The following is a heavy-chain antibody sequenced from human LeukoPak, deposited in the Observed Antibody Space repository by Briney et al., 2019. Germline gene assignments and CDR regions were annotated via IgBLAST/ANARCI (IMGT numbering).Heavy chain of an antibody. CDR3: AKAKTSSYWYFDL. J-gene: IGHJ2*01. CDR2: ISGSGGST. V-gene: IGHV3-23*01. Sequence: GGSLRLSCAASGFTFSSYAMSWVRQAPGKGLEWVSVISGSGGSTYYADSVKGRFTISRDNSKNTLFLQMNSLRAGDTAVYYCAKAKTSSYWYFDLWGRGTLVTVSS. CDR1: GFTFSSYA. D-gene: IGHD2-2*01.